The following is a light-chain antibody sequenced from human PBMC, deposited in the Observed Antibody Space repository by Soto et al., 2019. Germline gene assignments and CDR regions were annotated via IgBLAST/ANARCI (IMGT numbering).Light chain of an antibody. CDR1: QSISNY. V-gene: IGKV1-39*01. CDR3: QQSYSTPWT. Sequence: DIQMTQSPSSLSASVGDRVTITCRASQSISNYLNWYQQKPGKAPKVLIYAASSLQSGVPSRFSGSGSGTDFTLTIRSLQPEDFATYYCQQSYSTPWTFGQGTKVEIK. J-gene: IGKJ1*01. CDR2: AAS.